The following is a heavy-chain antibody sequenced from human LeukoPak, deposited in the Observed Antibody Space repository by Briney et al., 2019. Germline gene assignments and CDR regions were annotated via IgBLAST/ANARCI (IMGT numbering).Heavy chain of an antibody. Sequence: GASVKVSCKASGGTFSSYAISWVRQAPGQGLEWMGGIIPIFGTANYAQKFQGRVTMTRDTSTSTVYMELSSLRSEDTAVYYCARTPGDSSAFDYWGQGTLVTVSS. CDR1: GGTFSSYA. D-gene: IGHD6-6*01. V-gene: IGHV1-69*05. J-gene: IGHJ4*02. CDR2: IIPIFGTA. CDR3: ARTPGDSSAFDY.